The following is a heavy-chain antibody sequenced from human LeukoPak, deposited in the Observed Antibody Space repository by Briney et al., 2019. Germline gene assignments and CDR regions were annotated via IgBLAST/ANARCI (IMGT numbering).Heavy chain of an antibody. J-gene: IGHJ6*03. CDR3: ARGNTGDYSYSYYYMDV. Sequence: SQTLSLTCAISGDSVSNNSAAWNWIRQSPSRGLEWLGRTYYRSMWYNDYAASVKSRIIINPDTSKNHFSLQLNSMTPEDTAVYYCARGNTGDYSYSYYYMDVWGRGTTVTVSS. D-gene: IGHD4-17*01. V-gene: IGHV6-1*01. CDR1: GDSVSNNSAA. CDR2: TYYRSMWYN.